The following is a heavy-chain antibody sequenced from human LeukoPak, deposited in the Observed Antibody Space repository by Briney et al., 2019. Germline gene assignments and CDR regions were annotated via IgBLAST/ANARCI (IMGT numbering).Heavy chain of an antibody. CDR2: INPNSGGT. V-gene: IGHV1-2*02. CDR3: ARDGGHCSGGSCYSDFDY. J-gene: IGHJ4*02. Sequence: GASVKVSCKASGYTFTGYYMHWVRQAPGQGLEWMGWINPNSGGTNYAQKFQGRVTMTRDTSISTAYMELSRLRSDDTAVYYCARDGGHCSGGSCYSDFDYWGQGTLVTVSS. D-gene: IGHD2-15*01. CDR1: GYTFTGYY.